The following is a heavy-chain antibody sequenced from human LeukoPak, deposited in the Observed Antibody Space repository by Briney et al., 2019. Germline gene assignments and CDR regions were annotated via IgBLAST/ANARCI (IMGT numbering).Heavy chain of an antibody. Sequence: GGSLRLSCEASGFTFNNYWMSWFRQAPGKGLEWVANIKQDESEKNYVDSVKGRFTISRDNSKNTLYLQLNSLSADDTAVYYCARNSGWYGVSWGQGTLVTVSS. CDR1: GFTFNNYW. CDR2: IKQDESEK. D-gene: IGHD6-19*01. V-gene: IGHV3-7*03. CDR3: ARNSGWYGVS. J-gene: IGHJ4*02.